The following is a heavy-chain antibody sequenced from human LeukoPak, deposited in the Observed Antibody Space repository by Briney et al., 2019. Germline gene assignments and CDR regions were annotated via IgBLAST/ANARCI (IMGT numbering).Heavy chain of an antibody. CDR3: AGICIGYCSTFR. CDR1: SVSISSSNYY. J-gene: IGHJ4*02. Sequence: PSETLSLTCTVSSVSISSSNYYWGWIRQPPGKGLEWIGNIYYSGSTYCNPSLKSRVTMSVDTSQNHFSLKLSSVTAADTAVYYCAGICIGYCSTFRWGQGTLVTVSS. D-gene: IGHD2-2*03. CDR2: IYYSGST. V-gene: IGHV4-39*02.